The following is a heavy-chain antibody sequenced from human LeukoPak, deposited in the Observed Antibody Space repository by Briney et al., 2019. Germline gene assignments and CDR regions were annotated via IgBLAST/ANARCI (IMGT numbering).Heavy chain of an antibody. Sequence: GGSLRLSCAASGFTFSNAWMSWVRQAPGKGLEWVGRIKSKTDGGTTDYAAPVKGRFTISRDDSKNTLYLQMNNLKTEDTAVYYCTTDRDYGDYPEYYFDYWGQGTLVTVSS. CDR3: TTDRDYGDYPEYYFDY. CDR2: IKSKTDGGTT. D-gene: IGHD4-17*01. V-gene: IGHV3-15*01. J-gene: IGHJ4*02. CDR1: GFTFSNAW.